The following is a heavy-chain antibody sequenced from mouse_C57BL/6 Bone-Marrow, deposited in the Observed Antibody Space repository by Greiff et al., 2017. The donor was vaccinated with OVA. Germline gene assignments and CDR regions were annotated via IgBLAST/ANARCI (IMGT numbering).Heavy chain of an antibody. J-gene: IGHJ2*01. CDR3: ARLDDAYRDY. Sequence: VQLQQSGAELARPGASVKLSCKASGYTFTSYGISWVKQRPGQGLEWIGEIYPRSGNTYYNEKFKGKATLTAAKSSSTAYMELRSLTSEASAVYFCARLDDAYRDYWGQGTTLTVSS. D-gene: IGHD2-3*01. V-gene: IGHV1-81*01. CDR1: GYTFTSYG. CDR2: IYPRSGNT.